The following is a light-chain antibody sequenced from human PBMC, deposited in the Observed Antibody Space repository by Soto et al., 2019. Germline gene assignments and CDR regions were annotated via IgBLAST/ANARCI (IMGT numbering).Light chain of an antibody. CDR2: EVT. V-gene: IGLV2-14*01. Sequence: QSALTQPASVSGSPGQSITIPCTGTSSDVGDYNHVSWYQQHPGKAPKLVIYEVTNRPSGVSARFSGSKSGNTASLTISGLQAEDESTYFCSSYSSRSTFYVFGTGTKLTVL. CDR3: SSYSSRSTFYV. CDR1: SSDVGDYNH. J-gene: IGLJ1*01.